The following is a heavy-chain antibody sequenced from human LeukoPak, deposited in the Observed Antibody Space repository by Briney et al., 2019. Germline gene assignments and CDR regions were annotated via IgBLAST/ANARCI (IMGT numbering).Heavy chain of an antibody. D-gene: IGHD3-22*01. J-gene: IGHJ3*02. V-gene: IGHV1-18*01. CDR1: GYTFTSYG. Sequence: APVKVSCKASGYTFTSYGISWVRQAPGQGLEWMGWISAYNGNTNYAQKLQGRVTMTTDTSTSTAYMELRSLRSADTAVYYCARARYYDSSGLDIWGQGTLVTVSS. CDR2: ISAYNGNT. CDR3: ARARYYDSSGLDI.